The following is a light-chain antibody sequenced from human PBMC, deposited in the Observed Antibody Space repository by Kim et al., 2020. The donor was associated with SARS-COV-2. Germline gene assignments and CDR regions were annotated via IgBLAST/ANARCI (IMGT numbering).Light chain of an antibody. CDR2: DAS. Sequence: SLSPGERATLSCRVSQGISNFLAWYQQKPGQAPRLLIYDASNRATGIPPRFSGSGSGTDFTLTISSLEPEDFAIYYCQQRSNWPLTFGGGTKVEI. V-gene: IGKV3-11*01. CDR3: QQRSNWPLT. J-gene: IGKJ4*01. CDR1: QGISNF.